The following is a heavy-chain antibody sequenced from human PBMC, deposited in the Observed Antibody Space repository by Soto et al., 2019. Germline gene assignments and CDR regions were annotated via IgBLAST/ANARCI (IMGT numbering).Heavy chain of an antibody. CDR3: ARGNHRWLQLWYFDL. CDR2: IIPIFGTA. Sequence: QVQLVQSGAEVKKPGSSVTVSCKASGGTFSSYTISWVRQAPGQGLEWMGGIIPIFGTANYAQKFQGRVTITADESTSTAYMGVSSLRSADTAVYYCARGNHRWLQLWYFDLWGRGTLVTVSS. V-gene: IGHV1-69*12. J-gene: IGHJ2*01. D-gene: IGHD5-12*01. CDR1: GGTFSSYT.